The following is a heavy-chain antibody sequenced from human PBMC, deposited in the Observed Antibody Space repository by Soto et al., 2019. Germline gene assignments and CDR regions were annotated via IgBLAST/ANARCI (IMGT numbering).Heavy chain of an antibody. V-gene: IGHV1-69*01. CDR1: GGTFSSYA. Sequence: QVQLVQSGAEVKKPGSSVKVSCKASGGTFSSYAISWVRQAPGQGLEWMGGIIPIFGTANYAQKFQGRVTITADESTSTAYMELSSLRSEDTAVYYCARPYYYDSSCSNYYYYYGMDVWGQGTTVTVSS. CDR2: IIPIFGTA. J-gene: IGHJ6*02. CDR3: ARPYYYDSSCSNYYYYYGMDV. D-gene: IGHD3-22*01.